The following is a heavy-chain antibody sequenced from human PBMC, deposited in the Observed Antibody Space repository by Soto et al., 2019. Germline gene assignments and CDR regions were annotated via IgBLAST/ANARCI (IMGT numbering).Heavy chain of an antibody. CDR2: MEPSTGRT. V-gene: IGHV1-8*01. Sequence: ASVKVSWKASGYSFTSLDINWVRQTAGQGLEWMGWMEPSTGRTGYAQKFQGRVTMTRDTSINTAYMELTTLTSDDTAFYYCARGVSAGVDYWGQRTLVTVSS. CDR3: ARGVSAGVDY. D-gene: IGHD1-26*01. J-gene: IGHJ4*02. CDR1: GYSFTSLD.